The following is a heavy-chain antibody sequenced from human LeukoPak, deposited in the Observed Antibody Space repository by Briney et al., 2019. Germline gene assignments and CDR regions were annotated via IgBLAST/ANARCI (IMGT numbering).Heavy chain of an antibody. CDR1: VYTFTGYY. CDR3: ARGPVGVNWNYRPLVDY. V-gene: IGHV1-2*02. CDR2: INPNSGST. J-gene: IGHJ4*02. D-gene: IGHD1-7*01. Sequence: GASVKVSCKASVYTFTGYYMHWVRQAAGQGLEGMGWINPNSGSTNYAQKFQGRVSMTKDTSIRTAYMELSRLRSDDTAVYYCARGPVGVNWNYRPLVDYWGQGTLVTVSS.